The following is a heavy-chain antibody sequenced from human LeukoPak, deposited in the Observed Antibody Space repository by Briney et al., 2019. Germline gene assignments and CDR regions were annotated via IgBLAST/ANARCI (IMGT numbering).Heavy chain of an antibody. CDR2: ISRSNIYK. CDR3: ANSRYDSSGYYGIIGY. Sequence: GGSLRLSCAASGFTFSSYAMTWVRLAPGKGLEWVSSISRSNIYKYYADSVKGRFTISRDNAKNSLYLQMNSLRAEDTAVYYCANSRYDSSGYYGIIGYWGQGTLVTVSS. J-gene: IGHJ4*02. D-gene: IGHD3-22*01. V-gene: IGHV3-21*01. CDR1: GFTFSSYA.